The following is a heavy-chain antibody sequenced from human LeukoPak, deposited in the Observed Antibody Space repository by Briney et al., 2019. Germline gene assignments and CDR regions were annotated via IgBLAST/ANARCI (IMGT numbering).Heavy chain of an antibody. D-gene: IGHD1-26*01. J-gene: IGHJ4*02. Sequence: SETLSLACTVSGGSISSYYWSWIRQPPGKGLEWIGHISYSGSTNYNPSLKGRVTISVDTSKNQLSLNLSSVTAADTAVYYCARDLQGTTMDYWGQGTLVTVSS. CDR2: ISYSGST. CDR1: GGSISSYY. CDR3: ARDLQGTTMDY. V-gene: IGHV4-59*01.